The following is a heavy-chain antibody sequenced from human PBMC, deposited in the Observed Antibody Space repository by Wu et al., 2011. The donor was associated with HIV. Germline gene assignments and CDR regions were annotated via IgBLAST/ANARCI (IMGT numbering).Heavy chain of an antibody. D-gene: IGHD2-21*01. J-gene: IGHJ4*02. CDR2: INPIGGST. Sequence: QVQLVQSGAEVKKPGASLKVSCKASGYTFTSFPLEWVRQAPGQGLEWMGMINPIGGSTRYAQTFQGRLTMTRDTSTSTVHMELSSLTSEDTAVYYCARDLGGDEDYWGQGTLVTVSS. CDR1: GYTFTSFP. V-gene: IGHV1-46*01. CDR3: ARDLGGDEDY.